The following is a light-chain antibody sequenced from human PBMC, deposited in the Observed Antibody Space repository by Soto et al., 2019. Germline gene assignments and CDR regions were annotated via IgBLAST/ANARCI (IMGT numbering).Light chain of an antibody. Sequence: IQMTQSPSSLSASVGDRVTITWRASQSISSYLNWYQQKLGKAPKLLIYAASSLQSGVPSRFSGSGSGTDFTLTISSLQPEDFATYYCQESYSTSRTFGQGTKVDI. V-gene: IGKV1-39*01. CDR1: QSISSY. CDR2: AAS. CDR3: QESYSTSRT. J-gene: IGKJ1*01.